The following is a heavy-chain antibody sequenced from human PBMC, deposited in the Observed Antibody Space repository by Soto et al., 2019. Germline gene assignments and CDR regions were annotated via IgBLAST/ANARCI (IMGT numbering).Heavy chain of an antibody. D-gene: IGHD6-19*01. CDR2: GST. J-gene: IGHJ3*02. CDR3: ARAGAVAGVAFAFDI. Sequence: GSTNYNPSLESRVTISVDTSKNQFSLKLSSVTVADTAVYYCARAGAVAGVAFAFDIWGQGTMVTVSS. V-gene: IGHV4-59*01.